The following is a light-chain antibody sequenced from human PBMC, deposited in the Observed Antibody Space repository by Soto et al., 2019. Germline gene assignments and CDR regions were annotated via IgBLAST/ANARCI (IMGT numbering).Light chain of an antibody. CDR2: DAS. Sequence: DIQVTQSPPTLSASVGDRVTITCRASQTIGTWMAWYQQKPGKAPKLLVYDASTLQSGVASRFSGSGSGTEFNLIITGLQPDDSATYYCQQYTNANDPWMFGQGTKVEI. CDR1: QTIGTW. CDR3: QQYTNANDPWM. J-gene: IGKJ1*01. V-gene: IGKV1-5*01.